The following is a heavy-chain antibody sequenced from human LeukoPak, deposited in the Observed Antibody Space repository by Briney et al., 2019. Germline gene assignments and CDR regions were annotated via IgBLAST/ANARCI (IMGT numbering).Heavy chain of an antibody. D-gene: IGHD3-10*01. CDR3: ARLRITMVWGAKGYGMDV. J-gene: IGHJ6*04. CDR1: GGSFSGYY. Sequence: SETLSLTCAVYGGSFSGYYWSWIRQPPGKGLEWIGQINHSGSTNYNPSLKSRVTISVDTSKNQFSLKLSSVTAADTAVYYCARLRITMVWGAKGYGMDVWGKGTTVTVSS. V-gene: IGHV4-34*01. CDR2: INHSGST.